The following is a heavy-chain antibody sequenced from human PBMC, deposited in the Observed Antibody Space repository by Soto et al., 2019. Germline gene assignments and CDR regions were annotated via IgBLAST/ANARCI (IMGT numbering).Heavy chain of an antibody. CDR3: ARGGVSTRTFDY. Sequence: GESLKISCKGSGYNFAGYWIAWVRQMPGKGLELMGIIYPSDSDTRYRPSFQGQVTISADKSISSAYLQWSSLRASDTAMYYCARGGVSTRTFDYWGQGAPVTVSS. CDR2: IYPSDSDT. CDR1: GYNFAGYW. V-gene: IGHV5-51*01. D-gene: IGHD3-3*01. J-gene: IGHJ4*02.